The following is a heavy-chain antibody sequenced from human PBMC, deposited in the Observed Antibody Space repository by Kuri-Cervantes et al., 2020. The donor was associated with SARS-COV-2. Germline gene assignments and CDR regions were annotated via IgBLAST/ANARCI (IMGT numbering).Heavy chain of an antibody. CDR2: IKSKTDGGTT. CDR3: ATGSTSGWYRRDFDF. Sequence: GGSLRLSCEVSGFLFSASAIHWVRQASGKGLEWVGRIKSKTDGGTTDYAAPVKGRFTISRDDSKNTLYLQMNSLKTEDTAVYYCATGSTSGWYRRDFDFWGLGTLVTVSS. V-gene: IGHV3-15*01. J-gene: IGHJ4*02. D-gene: IGHD6-19*01. CDR1: GFLFSASA.